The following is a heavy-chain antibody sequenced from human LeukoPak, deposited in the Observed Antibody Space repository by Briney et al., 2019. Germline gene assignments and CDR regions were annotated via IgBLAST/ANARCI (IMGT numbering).Heavy chain of an antibody. J-gene: IGHJ4*02. CDR2: IYTSGST. V-gene: IGHV4-4*07. CDR1: GASITSFH. CDR3: ARKDGDY. D-gene: IGHD6-6*01. Sequence: SETLSLTCAVSGASITSFHWTWFRRPAGRGLEWIGLIYTSGSTLYNPSLQSRVAMSVDVTKNQLSLKLSYVTAADAATYYCARKDGDYWGQGTLVTVSS.